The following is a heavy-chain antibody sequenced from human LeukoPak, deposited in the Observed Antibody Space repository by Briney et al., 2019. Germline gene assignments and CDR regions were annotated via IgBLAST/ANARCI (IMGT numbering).Heavy chain of an antibody. V-gene: IGHV1-69*05. CDR1: GGTFTSYA. D-gene: IGHD6-13*01. CDR2: IIPIFGTA. Sequence: ASVTVSFTASGGTFTSYAISWVRQGPGQGLEWMGGIIPIFGTANYAQKFQGRVTITTDESTSTAYMELSSLRSEDAAVYYCARGAPIVGWQQPFDYWGQETLVTVSS. J-gene: IGHJ4*02. CDR3: ARGAPIVGWQQPFDY.